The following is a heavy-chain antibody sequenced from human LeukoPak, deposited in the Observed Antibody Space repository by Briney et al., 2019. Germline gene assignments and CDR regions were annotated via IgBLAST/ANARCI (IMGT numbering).Heavy chain of an antibody. Sequence: GASVKVSCKASGYTFTGYYMHWVRQAPGQGLEWMGWINPNSGGTNYARKFQGRVTMARDTSISTAYMELSRLRSDDTAVYYCARDGDSSGWPYNWFDPWGQGTLVTVSS. J-gene: IGHJ5*02. CDR2: INPNSGGT. CDR3: ARDGDSSGWPYNWFDP. V-gene: IGHV1-2*02. CDR1: GYTFTGYY. D-gene: IGHD6-19*01.